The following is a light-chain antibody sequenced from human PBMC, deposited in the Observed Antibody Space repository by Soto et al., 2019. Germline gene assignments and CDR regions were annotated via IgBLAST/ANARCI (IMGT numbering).Light chain of an antibody. J-gene: IGKJ5*01. CDR2: DAS. V-gene: IGKV3-11*01. Sequence: EIVLTRSPATLSLSPLERATLSCMASQSVSSYLAWYQQKPGQAPRLLIYDASNRATGIPARFSGSGSGTDFTLTISSLEPEDFAVYYCQQRSNWQVTFGQGTRLEIK. CDR1: QSVSSY. CDR3: QQRSNWQVT.